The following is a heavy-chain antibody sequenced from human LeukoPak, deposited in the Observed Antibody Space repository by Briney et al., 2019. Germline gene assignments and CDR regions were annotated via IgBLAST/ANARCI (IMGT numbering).Heavy chain of an antibody. Sequence: PGGSLRLSCAASGFTFSSYAVSWVRQAPGKGLEWVSAISGSGGSTYYADSVKGRFTISRDNSKNTLYLQMNSLRAEDTAVYYCAKDYCSSTSCYTRLFAYWGQGTLVTVSS. D-gene: IGHD2-2*02. J-gene: IGHJ4*02. CDR3: AKDYCSSTSCYTRLFAY. CDR1: GFTFSSYA. CDR2: ISGSGGST. V-gene: IGHV3-23*01.